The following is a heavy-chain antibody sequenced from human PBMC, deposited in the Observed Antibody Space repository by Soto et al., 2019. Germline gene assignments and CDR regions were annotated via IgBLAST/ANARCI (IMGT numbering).Heavy chain of an antibody. CDR2: ISAYNGNT. D-gene: IGHD2-2*01. CDR1: GYTFTSYG. J-gene: IGHJ6*02. CDR3: ARDSPGPAYQPDIYYYYGMDV. Sequence: ASVKVSCKASGYTFTSYGISWVRQAPGQGLEWMGWISAYNGNTNYAQKLQGRVTMTTDTSTSTAYMELRSLRSDDTAVYYCARDSPGPAYQPDIYYYYGMDVWGQGTTVTVSS. V-gene: IGHV1-18*01.